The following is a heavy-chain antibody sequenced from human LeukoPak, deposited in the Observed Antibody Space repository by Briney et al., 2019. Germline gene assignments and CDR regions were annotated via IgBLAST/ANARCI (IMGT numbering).Heavy chain of an antibody. CDR3: ARGLRGYSYGYSPTCMDV. CDR1: GYTFTSYY. V-gene: IGHV1-2*02. D-gene: IGHD5-18*01. CDR2: INPNSGGT. Sequence: ASVKVSCKASGYTFTSYYMHWVRQAPGQGLEWMGWINPNSGGTNYAQKLQGRVTMTRNTSISTAYMELSSLRSEDTAVYYCARGLRGYSYGYSPTCMDVWGKGTTVTISS. J-gene: IGHJ6*03.